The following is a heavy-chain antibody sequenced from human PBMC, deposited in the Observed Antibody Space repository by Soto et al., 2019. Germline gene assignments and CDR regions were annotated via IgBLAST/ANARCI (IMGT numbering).Heavy chain of an antibody. J-gene: IGHJ3*02. Sequence: SETLSLTCSVTGASVSSYSWSWIRQSPGKGLEWIGYIHYSGGTYYNSSLKSRVTISVDRSKNHFFLNLTSVTAADTAVYYCATYRKFFQIWGQGTKVTVSS. V-gene: IGHV4-59*02. CDR2: IHYSGGT. CDR1: GASVSSYS. CDR3: ATYRKFFQI.